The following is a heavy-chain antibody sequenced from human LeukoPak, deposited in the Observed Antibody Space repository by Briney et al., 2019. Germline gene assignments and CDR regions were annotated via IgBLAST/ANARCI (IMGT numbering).Heavy chain of an antibody. V-gene: IGHV1-8*03. Sequence: EASVKVSCKASGYTFTSYGISWVRQATVQGLEWMGWMNPNSGNTGYAQRFQGRITISRNTSITTAYMELSGLTSEDTAVYYCASYSGYAQWGQGTLVTVSS. CDR1: GYTFTSYG. CDR3: ASYSGYAQ. D-gene: IGHD5-12*01. J-gene: IGHJ4*02. CDR2: MNPNSGNT.